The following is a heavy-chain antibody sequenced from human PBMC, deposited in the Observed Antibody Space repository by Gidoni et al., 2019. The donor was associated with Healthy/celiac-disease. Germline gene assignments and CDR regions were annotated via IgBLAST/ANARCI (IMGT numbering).Heavy chain of an antibody. Sequence: EVQLVESGGGLVQPGGSLRLSCAASGFTFSSYWMSWVRQAPGKGLEWVANIKQDGSEKYYVDSVKGRFTISRDNAKNSLYLQMNSLRAEDTAVYYCARDESDILDAFDIWGQGTMVTVSS. CDR3: ARDESDILDAFDI. CDR2: IKQDGSEK. J-gene: IGHJ3*02. D-gene: IGHD2-15*01. CDR1: GFTFSSYW. V-gene: IGHV3-7*01.